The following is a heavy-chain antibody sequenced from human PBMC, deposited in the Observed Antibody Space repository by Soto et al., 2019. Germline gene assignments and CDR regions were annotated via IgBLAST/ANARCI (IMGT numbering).Heavy chain of an antibody. V-gene: IGHV1-18*01. J-gene: IGHJ4*02. CDR3: VRDRLPVTGTKCFDY. CDR2: MNSNSGKT. D-gene: IGHD2-21*02. CDR1: GYSYTTFG. Sequence: QVQLVQSGAEVKKPGASVKVSCKPSGYSYTTFGISWVRQAPGQGLEWMGWMNSNSGKTDYAQKFQGRVTMTTDTFARTAYMDLRSLTSDDTAVYFCVRDRLPVTGTKCFDYWGQGTLVTVSS.